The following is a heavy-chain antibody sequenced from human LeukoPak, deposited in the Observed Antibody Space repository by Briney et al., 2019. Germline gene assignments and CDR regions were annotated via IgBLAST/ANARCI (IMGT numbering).Heavy chain of an antibody. J-gene: IGHJ6*04. CDR2: INHSGST. CDR3: ARLPAAMSSLDV. CDR1: GGSFSGYY. Sequence: SETLSLTCAVYGGSFSGYYWSWIRQPPGKGLEWIGEINHSGSTNYNPSLKSRVTISVDTSKNQFSLKLSSVTAADTAVYYCARLPAAMSSLDVWGKGTTVTASS. V-gene: IGHV4-34*01. D-gene: IGHD2-2*01.